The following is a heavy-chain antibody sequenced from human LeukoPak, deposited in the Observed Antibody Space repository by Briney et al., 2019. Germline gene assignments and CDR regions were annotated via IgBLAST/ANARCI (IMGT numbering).Heavy chain of an antibody. D-gene: IGHD6-19*01. CDR2: INHSGST. Sequence: PSETLSLTCAVYGGSFSGYYWSWIRQPPGKGLEWIGEINHSGSTNYNPSLKSRVTISVDTSKNQFSLKLSSVTAADTAVYYCAREIAVADAGVYYFDYWGQGTLVTVSS. V-gene: IGHV4-34*01. CDR1: GGSFSGYY. CDR3: AREIAVADAGVYYFDY. J-gene: IGHJ4*02.